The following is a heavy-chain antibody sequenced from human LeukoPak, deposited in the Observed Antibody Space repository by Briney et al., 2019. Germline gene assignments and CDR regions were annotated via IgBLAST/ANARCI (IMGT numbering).Heavy chain of an antibody. CDR1: GYTFSNFG. D-gene: IGHD3-22*01. CDR2: ISGNNDNP. J-gene: IGHJ5*02. V-gene: IGHV1-18*01. CDR3: ARDSMYYYDSSGYASGGNWFDP. Sequence: AASVKVSCKASGYTFSNFGISWVRQAPGQGLEWMGWISGNNDNPNYGQKFQGRVTMTTDTSTSTAYMELRSLRSDDTAVYYCARDSMYYYDSSGYASGGNWFDPWGQGTLVTVSS.